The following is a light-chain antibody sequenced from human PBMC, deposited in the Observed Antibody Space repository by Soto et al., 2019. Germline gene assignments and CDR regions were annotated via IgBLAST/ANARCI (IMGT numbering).Light chain of an antibody. CDR2: GVV. Sequence: QSALTQPRSVSGSPGQSVTISCTGTGNDVGAYNYVSWYQQHPCRTPKLLIYGVVRWPSGVPDRFSGSKSGNTASLNISGLQAEDEADYFCCSYAGGYTYLFGTGTKLTV. CDR1: GNDVGAYNY. CDR3: CSYAGGYTYL. J-gene: IGLJ1*01. V-gene: IGLV2-11*01.